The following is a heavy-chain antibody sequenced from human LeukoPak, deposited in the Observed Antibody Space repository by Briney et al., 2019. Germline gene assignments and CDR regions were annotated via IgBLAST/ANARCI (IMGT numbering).Heavy chain of an antibody. J-gene: IGHJ4*02. CDR2: ISSRGGII. V-gene: IGHV3-23*01. CDR1: GFTFSSYD. D-gene: IGHD3-10*01. Sequence: GGSLRLSCAASGFTFSSYDMSWVRQAPGKGLEWVSVISSRGGIIYYAHSVRGRFPISRDNSKNTPYLQMNSLRAEDTAVYYCAKPYNPGSGSYDYWGQGTLVTVSS. CDR3: AKPYNPGSGSYDY.